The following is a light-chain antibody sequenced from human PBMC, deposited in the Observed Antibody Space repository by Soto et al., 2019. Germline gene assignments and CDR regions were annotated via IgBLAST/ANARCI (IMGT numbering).Light chain of an antibody. J-gene: IGLJ1*01. CDR3: SAYTFSRTYV. Sequence: QSALTQPASVSGSPGQSITISCTGTSSDVGAYNFVSWHQQHPGKAPKLMIYNVYDRPSGISYRFSGSKSGNTASLTISGLQGEDEADYDCSAYTFSRTYVFGTGTKLTVL. CDR1: SSDVGAYNF. CDR2: NVY. V-gene: IGLV2-14*03.